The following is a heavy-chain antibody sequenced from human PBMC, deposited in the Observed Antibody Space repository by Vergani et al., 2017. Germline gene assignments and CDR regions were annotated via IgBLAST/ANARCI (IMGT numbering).Heavy chain of an antibody. Sequence: QVQLQESGPGLVKPSETLSLTCTVSGGSISSYYWSWIRQPPGKGLEWIGYIYYSGSTNYNPSLKSRVTISVDTSKNQFSLKLSSVTAADTAVYYCARDREQLVSFGMDVWGQGP. J-gene: IGHJ6*02. CDR2: IYYSGST. CDR1: GGSISSYY. D-gene: IGHD6-6*01. CDR3: ARDREQLVSFGMDV. V-gene: IGHV4-59*01.